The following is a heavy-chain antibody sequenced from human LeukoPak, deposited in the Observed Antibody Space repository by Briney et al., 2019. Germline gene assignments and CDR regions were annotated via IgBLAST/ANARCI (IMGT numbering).Heavy chain of an antibody. Sequence: GGSLRLSCAASGFTFDDYTMHWVRQAPGKGLEWVSLISWDGGSTYYADSVKGRFTISRDNSKNSLYLQMNSLRTEDTALYYCAKGEYGRPYFDYWGQGTLVTVSS. CDR2: ISWDGGST. D-gene: IGHD4-17*01. V-gene: IGHV3-43*01. CDR3: AKGEYGRPYFDY. J-gene: IGHJ4*02. CDR1: GFTFDDYT.